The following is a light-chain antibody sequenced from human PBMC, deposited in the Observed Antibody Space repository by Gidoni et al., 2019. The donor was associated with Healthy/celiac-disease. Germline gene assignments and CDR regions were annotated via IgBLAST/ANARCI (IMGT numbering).Light chain of an antibody. J-gene: IGLJ3*02. Sequence: SDELTQPPSVSVSLGQMARITCSGEALPKKDAYWYQQKPGQFPVLVIYKDSERPSGIPERFSGSSSGTIVTLTISGGQAEDEADYYCLSADSSGTYGVFGGGTKLTVL. V-gene: IGLV3-16*01. CDR2: KDS. CDR1: ALPKKD. CDR3: LSADSSGTYGV.